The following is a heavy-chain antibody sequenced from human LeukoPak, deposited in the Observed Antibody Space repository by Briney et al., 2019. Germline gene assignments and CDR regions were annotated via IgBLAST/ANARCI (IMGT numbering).Heavy chain of an antibody. Sequence: GGSLRLSCTASGFSFSSSSLNWVRQAPGKGLEWVSYISRSSITKFYADSVKGRFTISRDNAKNSLYPQMNSLRAEDTAVYYCARDFAGHYYDNNGYVASGPWTDYWGPGTLVTVSS. CDR3: ARDFAGHYYDNNGYVASGPWTDY. CDR2: ISRSSITK. J-gene: IGHJ4*02. CDR1: GFSFSSSS. V-gene: IGHV3-48*01. D-gene: IGHD3-22*01.